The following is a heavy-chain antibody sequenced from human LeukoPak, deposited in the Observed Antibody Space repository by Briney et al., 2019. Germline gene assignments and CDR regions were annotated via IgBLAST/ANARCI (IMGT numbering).Heavy chain of an antibody. D-gene: IGHD3-22*01. Sequence: GGSLRLSCAASGFTFSSYAMHWVRQAPGKGLEYVSAISSNGGSTYYANSVKGRFTISRDNSKNTLYLQMGSLRAEDMAVYYCARGEQYYYDSSGYYEDPDAFDIWGQGTMVTVSS. CDR3: ARGEQYYYDSSGYYEDPDAFDI. J-gene: IGHJ3*02. CDR1: GFTFSSYA. V-gene: IGHV3-64*01. CDR2: ISSNGGST.